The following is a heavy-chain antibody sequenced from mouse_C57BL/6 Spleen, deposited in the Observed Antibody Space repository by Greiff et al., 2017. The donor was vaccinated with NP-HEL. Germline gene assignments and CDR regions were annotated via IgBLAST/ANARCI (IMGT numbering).Heavy chain of an antibody. J-gene: IGHJ4*01. Sequence: VQLQQSGAELVKPGASVKLSCKASGYTFTEYTIHWVKQRSGQGLEWIGWFYPGSGSIKYNEKFKYKATLTADKSSSTVYMELSSLTSEDSAVYFCARHGGYGNYGDYAMDYWGQGTSVTVSS. CDR1: GYTFTEYT. V-gene: IGHV1-62-2*01. D-gene: IGHD2-1*01. CDR3: ARHGGYGNYGDYAMDY. CDR2: FYPGSGSI.